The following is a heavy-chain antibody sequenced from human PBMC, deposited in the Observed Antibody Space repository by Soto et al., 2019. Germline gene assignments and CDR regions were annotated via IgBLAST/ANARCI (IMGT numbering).Heavy chain of an antibody. V-gene: IGHV4-59*01. CDR1: GGSISGYY. J-gene: IGHJ6*02. Sequence: SETLSLTCSVSGGSISGYYWNWVRQPPGKGLEFIAYMHDSGNTNYNPSLRSRVTISVDKSKNQFSLRLSSVTAADTAVSYCARDQVTIFADYYDSSGHLESVWGQGTTVTVSS. D-gene: IGHD3-22*01. CDR3: ARDQVTIFADYYDSSGHLESV. CDR2: MHDSGNT.